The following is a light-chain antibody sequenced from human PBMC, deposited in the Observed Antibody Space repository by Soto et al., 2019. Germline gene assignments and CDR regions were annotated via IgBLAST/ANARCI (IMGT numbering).Light chain of an antibody. CDR3: EMGYSPSWT. CDR1: QSISSY. J-gene: IGKJ1*01. V-gene: IGKV1-39*01. Sequence: DIQMTQTPSSLSASVGDRVTITCRASQSISSYLNWCQQKPGKAHKLLIYAASSLQSGVQSRFSGSGSGTEFTLTIRSLQSEDFATYYFEMGYSPSWTVGQGTKVDIK. CDR2: AAS.